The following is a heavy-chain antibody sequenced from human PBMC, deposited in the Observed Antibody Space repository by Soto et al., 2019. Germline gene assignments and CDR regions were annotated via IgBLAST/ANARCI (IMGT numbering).Heavy chain of an antibody. CDR2: IYPGDSDT. J-gene: IGHJ4*01. CDR1: GYTFATHW. CDR3: ARLELTGLDN. V-gene: IGHV5-51*01. Sequence: PGESLKISCKGSGYTFATHWIAWVRQMPGKGLEWMGIIYPGDSDTRYSPSFQGQVTISADKSFSTAYLQWSSLKASDTAIYFCARLELTGLDNWGHGTQVTVSS. D-gene: IGHD3-9*01.